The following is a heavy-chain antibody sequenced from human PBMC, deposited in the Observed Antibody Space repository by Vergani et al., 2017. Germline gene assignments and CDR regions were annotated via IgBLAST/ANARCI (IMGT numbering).Heavy chain of an antibody. D-gene: IGHD5-24*01. CDR1: GYTFTSYY. CDR2: INPSGGST. CDR3: ARDTVATIGGPYYYYGMDV. V-gene: IGHV1-46*01. Sequence: QVQLVQSGAEVKKPGASVKVSCKASGYTFTSYYMHWVRQAPGQGLEWMGIINPSGGSTSYAQKFQGRVTMTRATSTSTVYMELSSLRSEATAVSYCARDTVATIGGPYYYYGMDVWGQGTTVTVSS. J-gene: IGHJ6*02.